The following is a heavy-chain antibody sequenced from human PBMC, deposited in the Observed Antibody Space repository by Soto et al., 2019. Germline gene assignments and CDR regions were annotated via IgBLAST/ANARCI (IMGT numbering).Heavy chain of an antibody. CDR3: ARDVVSGGYNSGYYYYGIDV. V-gene: IGHV1-46*01. D-gene: IGHD5-12*01. Sequence: ASVKVSCKASGYTLTKYYMHWVRQARGQGLEWMGIIDPSGGSANFAQKLRGRVTMTRDTSTGTLYMELSSLRSEDTAVYYCARDVVSGGYNSGYYYYGIDVWGQWTPVTVS. J-gene: IGHJ6*02. CDR1: GYTLTKYY. CDR2: IDPSGGSA.